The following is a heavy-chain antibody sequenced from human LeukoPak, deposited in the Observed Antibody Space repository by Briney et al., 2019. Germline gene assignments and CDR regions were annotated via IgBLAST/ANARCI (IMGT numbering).Heavy chain of an antibody. Sequence: GGSLRLSCAASGFTFSSYWMSWVRQAPGKGLEWVANIKQDGSEKYYVDSVKGRFTISRDNAKNSLYLQMNSLRAEDTAVYYRARLRFGVYFDYWGQGTLVTVSS. CDR1: GFTFSSYW. V-gene: IGHV3-7*03. J-gene: IGHJ4*02. D-gene: IGHD3-10*01. CDR2: IKQDGSEK. CDR3: ARLRFGVYFDY.